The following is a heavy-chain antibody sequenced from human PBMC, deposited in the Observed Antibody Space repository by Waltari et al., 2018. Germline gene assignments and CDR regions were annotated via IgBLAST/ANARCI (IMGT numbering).Heavy chain of an antibody. V-gene: IGHV4-34*01. CDR1: GGSLSGFY. J-gene: IGHJ4*02. Sequence: RLQQWGAGRLRPSETLXLTCAVYGGSLSGFYGSWIRQPPGKGLEWIGEFGRIKDNXYSNYNPSRRRRXSIXLDTSXNXFSLNLRSXXAADXALNYCTRGXXDGLFDSXGQGTLVIVXS. CDR3: TRGXXDGLFDS. CDR2: IKDNXYS.